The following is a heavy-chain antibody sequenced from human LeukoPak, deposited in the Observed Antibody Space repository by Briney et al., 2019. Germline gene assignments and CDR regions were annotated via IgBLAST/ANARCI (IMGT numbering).Heavy chain of an antibody. V-gene: IGHV3-7*01. CDR3: ARIGYSSSCFDY. CDR1: GFTFSSYA. Sequence: GGSLRLSCAASGFTFSSYAMHWVRQAPGKGLEWVANIKQDGSEKDYVDSMKGRFTISRDNAKNSLYLQMNSLRAEDTAVYYCARIGYSSSCFDYWGQGTLVTVSS. J-gene: IGHJ4*02. CDR2: IKQDGSEK. D-gene: IGHD6-13*01.